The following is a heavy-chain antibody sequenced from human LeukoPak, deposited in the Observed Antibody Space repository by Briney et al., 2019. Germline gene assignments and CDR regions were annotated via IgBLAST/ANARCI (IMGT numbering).Heavy chain of an antibody. D-gene: IGHD2-2*01. CDR2: ISSSSSYI. CDR3: ARDNPDQYCSSTSCYQDY. J-gene: IGHJ4*02. V-gene: IGHV3-21*01. CDR1: GFTFSSYS. Sequence: GGSLRLSCAASGFTFSSYSMNWVRQAPGKGLEWVSSISSSSSYIYYADSVKGRFTISRDNAKNSLYLQMNSLRAEDTAVYYCARDNPDQYCSSTSCYQDYWGQGTLVTVSS.